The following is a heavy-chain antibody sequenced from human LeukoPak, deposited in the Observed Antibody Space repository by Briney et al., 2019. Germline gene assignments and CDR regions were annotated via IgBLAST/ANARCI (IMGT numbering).Heavy chain of an antibody. CDR1: GGSISSGTYY. CDR3: ARDPVGTSFDY. V-gene: IGHV4-61*02. J-gene: IGHJ4*02. Sequence: SETLSLTCTVSGGSISSGTYYWSWIRQPAGKGLEWIGRMYSSGSTNYNPSLRSRVTMPRDTSKNQFSLRLSSVTAADTAVYYCARDPVGTSFDYWGQGTLVTVSS. CDR2: MYSSGST.